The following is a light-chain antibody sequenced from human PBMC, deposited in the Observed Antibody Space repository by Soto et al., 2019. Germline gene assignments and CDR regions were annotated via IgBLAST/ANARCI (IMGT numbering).Light chain of an antibody. CDR1: QSVGNNY. CDR2: DAS. V-gene: IGKV3-20*01. J-gene: IGKJ1*01. CDR3: QQFAPPPLT. Sequence: DIVLTQSPGTLSLSPGERATLSCRASQSVGNNYLAWYQQKPGQAPRLLIYDASSRATGIPDRFSGSGSGTDFPLTITRLGSEDFAVYYCQQFAPPPLTFGKGPGVEVK.